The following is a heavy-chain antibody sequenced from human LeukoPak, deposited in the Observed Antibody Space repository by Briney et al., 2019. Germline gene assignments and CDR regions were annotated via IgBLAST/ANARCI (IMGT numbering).Heavy chain of an antibody. D-gene: IGHD3-22*01. J-gene: IGHJ6*02. Sequence: SETLSLTCAVYGGSFSGYYWSWIRQPPGKGLEWIGEINHSGSTNYNPSLKSRVTISVDTSKNQFSLKLSSVTAADTAVYYCARWKIGPSDYYRNYYYGMDVWGQGTTVTVSS. CDR1: GGSFSGYY. CDR2: INHSGST. CDR3: ARWKIGPSDYYRNYYYGMDV. V-gene: IGHV4-34*01.